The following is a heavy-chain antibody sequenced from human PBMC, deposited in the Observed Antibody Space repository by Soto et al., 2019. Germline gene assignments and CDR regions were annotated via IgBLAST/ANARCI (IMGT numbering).Heavy chain of an antibody. J-gene: IGHJ4*02. CDR2: INHLETT. CDR3: AKGRGSGWAWYFDN. V-gene: IGHV4-30-2*01. CDR1: CASITVGGYS. D-gene: IGHD6-19*01. Sequence: LSLTCTVSCASITVGGYSLSWIRQTPGKVLEWIGYINHLETTFYNPSFESRLTLSIDRAKNQFSLKLHSMSAADRAVYYCAKGRGSGWAWYFDNWGQGTLVTVSS.